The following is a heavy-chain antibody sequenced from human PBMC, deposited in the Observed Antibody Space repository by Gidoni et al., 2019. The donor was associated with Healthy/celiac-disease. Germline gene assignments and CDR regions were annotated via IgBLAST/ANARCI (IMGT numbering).Heavy chain of an antibody. CDR3: ERHQDIVVVTAFDY. CDR1: GGSIRSSSYY. J-gene: IGHJ4*02. V-gene: IGHV4-39*01. CDR2: IYYSGST. D-gene: IGHD2-21*02. Sequence: QLQLQESGPGLVKPSETLSLTCTVSGGSIRSSSYYWGWIRQPPGKGLEWIGSIYYSGSTYYNPSLKSRVTISVDTSKNQFSLKLSSVTAADTAVYYCERHQDIVVVTAFDYWGQGTLVTVSS.